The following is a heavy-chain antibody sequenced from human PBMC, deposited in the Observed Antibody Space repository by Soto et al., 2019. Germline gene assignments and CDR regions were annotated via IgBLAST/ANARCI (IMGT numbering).Heavy chain of an antibody. V-gene: IGHV4-39*01. Sequence: SETMSLTCTVSGGSISSSIYYWGWIRHPPGKGLEWIGSIYYSGITYYNPSLKSRVTISVDTSKNQFSLKLSSVTAADTAVYYCARHYGSGSYWDYWGQGTLVTVSS. CDR1: GGSISSSIYY. CDR3: ARHYGSGSYWDY. D-gene: IGHD3-10*01. J-gene: IGHJ4*02. CDR2: IYYSGIT.